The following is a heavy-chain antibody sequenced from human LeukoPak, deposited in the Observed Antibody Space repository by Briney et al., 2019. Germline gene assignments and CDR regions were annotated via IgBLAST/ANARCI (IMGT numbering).Heavy chain of an antibody. CDR2: ISGSGGST. CDR3: AKEGYCSSTSCPEVYYYYYGMDV. V-gene: IGHV3-23*01. Sequence: GGSLRLSCAASGFTVSSNYMSWVRQAPGKGLEWVSAISGSGGSTYYADSVKGRFTISRDNSKNTLYLQMNSLRAEDTAVYYCAKEGYCSSTSCPEVYYYYYGMDVWGQGTTVTVSS. D-gene: IGHD2-2*01. CDR1: GFTVSSNY. J-gene: IGHJ6*02.